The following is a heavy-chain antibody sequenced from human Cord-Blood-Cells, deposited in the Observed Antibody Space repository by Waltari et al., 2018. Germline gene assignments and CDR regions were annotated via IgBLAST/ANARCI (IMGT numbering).Heavy chain of an antibody. V-gene: IGHV3-53*01. J-gene: IGHJ4*02. Sequence: EVQLVESGGGLIQPGGSLRLSCAASGFTVSSNYMSWVHQAPGKGLEWVSVIYSGGSTYYADSVKGRFIISRDNSKNTLYLQMNSLRAEDTAVYYCARGPFFRVGALDYWGQGTLVTVSS. CDR2: IYSGGST. D-gene: IGHD3-16*01. CDR1: GFTVSSNY. CDR3: ARGPFFRVGALDY.